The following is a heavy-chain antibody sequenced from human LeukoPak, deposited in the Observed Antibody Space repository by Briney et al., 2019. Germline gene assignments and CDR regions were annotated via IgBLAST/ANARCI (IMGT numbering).Heavy chain of an antibody. CDR2: ISSSSSYI. CDR3: AREYYYDSRAPGAFDI. D-gene: IGHD3-22*01. Sequence: KTGGSLRLSCAASGFIFSSYSINWVRQAPGKGLEWVSSISSSSSYIYYADSVKGRFTISRDNAKNSLYLQMNSLRAEDTAVYYCAREYYYDSRAPGAFDIWGQGTMVTVSS. J-gene: IGHJ3*02. CDR1: GFIFSSYS. V-gene: IGHV3-21*01.